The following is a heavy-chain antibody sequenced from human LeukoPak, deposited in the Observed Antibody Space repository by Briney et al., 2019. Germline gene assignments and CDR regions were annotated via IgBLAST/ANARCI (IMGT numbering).Heavy chain of an antibody. J-gene: IGHJ4*02. D-gene: IGHD5-18*01. CDR2: INHSGST. CDR1: GGSFSGYY. CDR3: ARGPWIQLWSVPFDY. V-gene: IGHV4-34*01. Sequence: SETLSLTCAVYGGSFSGYYWSWIRQPPGKGLDWIGEINHSGSTNYNPSLKSRVTISVDTSKNQFSLKLSSVTAADTAVYYCARGPWIQLWSVPFDYWGQGTLVTVSS.